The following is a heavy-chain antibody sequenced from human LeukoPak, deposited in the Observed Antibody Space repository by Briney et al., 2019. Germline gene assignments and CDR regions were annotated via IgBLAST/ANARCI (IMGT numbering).Heavy chain of an antibody. J-gene: IGHJ4*02. D-gene: IGHD3-10*01. CDR2: IYTSGST. Sequence: SETLSLTCTASGGSISSYYWSWIRQPAGKGLEWIGRIYTSGSTNYNPSLKSRVTMSVDTSKNQFSLKLSSVTAADTAVYYCARYGSGSSTRTYFDYWGQGTLVTVSS. CDR3: ARYGSGSSTRTYFDY. V-gene: IGHV4-4*07. CDR1: GGSISSYY.